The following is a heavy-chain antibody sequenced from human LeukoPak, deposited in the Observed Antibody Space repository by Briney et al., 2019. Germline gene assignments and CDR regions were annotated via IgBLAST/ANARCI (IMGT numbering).Heavy chain of an antibody. CDR1: GFTFSSYA. V-gene: IGHV3-23*01. J-gene: IGHJ4*02. Sequence: GGSLRLSCAASGFTFSSYAMSWVRQAPGKGLEWVSGITSSGSSTFYADSVKGRLTISRDNSKNTLYLQMNSLRAEDTAIYYCAREGPRGNSQFDYWGQGTLVTVSS. CDR3: AREGPRGNSQFDY. CDR2: ITSSGSST. D-gene: IGHD2/OR15-2a*01.